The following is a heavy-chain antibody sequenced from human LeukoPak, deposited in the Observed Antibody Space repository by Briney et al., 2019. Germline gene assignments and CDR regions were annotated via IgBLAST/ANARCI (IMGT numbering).Heavy chain of an antibody. Sequence: PSETLSLTCTVSGGSISSSSYYWGWIRQPPGKGLEWIGSIYYSGSTYYNPSLKSRVTISVDTSKNQFSLKLSSVTAADTAVHYCASPGYCSGGSCLDGMDVWGLGTTVTVSS. CDR2: IYYSGST. D-gene: IGHD2-15*01. J-gene: IGHJ6*02. CDR1: GGSISSSSYY. CDR3: ASPGYCSGGSCLDGMDV. V-gene: IGHV4-39*01.